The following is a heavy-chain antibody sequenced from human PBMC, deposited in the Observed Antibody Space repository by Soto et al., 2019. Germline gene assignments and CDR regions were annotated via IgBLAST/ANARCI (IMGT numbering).Heavy chain of an antibody. Sequence: SETLSLTCTVSGGSISSGGYYWSWIRQHPGKGLELIGYIYYSGSTYYNPSLKSRVTISVDTSKNQFSLKLSSVTAADTAVYYCARAEQLGYCSGGSCYLNWFDPWGQGTLVTV. CDR1: GGSISSGGYY. D-gene: IGHD2-15*01. V-gene: IGHV4-31*03. J-gene: IGHJ5*02. CDR3: ARAEQLGYCSGGSCYLNWFDP. CDR2: IYYSGST.